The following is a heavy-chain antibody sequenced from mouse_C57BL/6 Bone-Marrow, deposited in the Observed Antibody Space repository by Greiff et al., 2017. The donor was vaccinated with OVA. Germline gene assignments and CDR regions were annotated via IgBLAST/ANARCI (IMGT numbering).Heavy chain of an antibody. J-gene: IGHJ3*01. Sequence: QVQLKESGPGILQPSQTLSLTCSFSGFSLSTFGMGVGWIRQPSGKGLEWLAHIWWDDDKYYNPALKSRLTISKDTSRNQVFLQIANVDTADTATYYCARRGAYDYDAGVRGPWFAYWGQETLVTVSA. D-gene: IGHD2-4*01. V-gene: IGHV8-8*01. CDR1: GFSLSTFGMG. CDR2: IWWDDDK. CDR3: ARRGAYDYDAGVRGPWFAY.